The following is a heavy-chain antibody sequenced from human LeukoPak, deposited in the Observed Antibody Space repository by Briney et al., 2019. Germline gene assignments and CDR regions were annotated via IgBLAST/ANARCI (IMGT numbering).Heavy chain of an antibody. D-gene: IGHD3-10*01. J-gene: IGHJ4*02. Sequence: GGSLRLSCAASGFTFSSYGMHWVRQAPGKGLEWVAFIRYDGSDKYYADSVKGRFTISRDNSKNTLYLQMNSLRAEDTAVYYCARGGFRGVFPPHFDYWGQGTLVTVSS. CDR2: IRYDGSDK. CDR1: GFTFSSYG. V-gene: IGHV3-30*02. CDR3: ARGGFRGVFPPHFDY.